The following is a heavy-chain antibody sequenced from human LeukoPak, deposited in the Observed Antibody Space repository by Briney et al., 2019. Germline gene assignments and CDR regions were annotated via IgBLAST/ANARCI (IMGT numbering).Heavy chain of an antibody. CDR2: ISSSSSYI. J-gene: IGHJ4*02. D-gene: IGHD6-13*01. CDR1: GFTFSSYS. CDR3: ARDPRQRGQQLTFDY. V-gene: IGHV3-21*01. Sequence: PGGSLRLSCAASGFTFSSYSMNWVRQAPGKGLEWVSSISSSSSYIYYADSLKGRFTVSRDNAKNSLYLQMNSLRAEDTAVYYCARDPRQRGQQLTFDYWGQGTLVTVSS.